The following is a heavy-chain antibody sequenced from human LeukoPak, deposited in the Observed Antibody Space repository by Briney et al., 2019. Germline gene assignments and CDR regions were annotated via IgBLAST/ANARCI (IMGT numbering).Heavy chain of an antibody. J-gene: IGHJ5*02. CDR3: ARVGIAAAAPYDLWFDP. Sequence: SVNVSCKASGGTFSSYAISWVRQAPGQGVEGMGGIIPIFGTANYAQKFQCRLTITADESTSTAYMQLSSLRSEDTAVYYCARVGIAAAAPYDLWFDPWGQGTLVTVSS. D-gene: IGHD6-13*01. CDR2: IIPIFGTA. CDR1: GGTFSSYA. V-gene: IGHV1-69*13.